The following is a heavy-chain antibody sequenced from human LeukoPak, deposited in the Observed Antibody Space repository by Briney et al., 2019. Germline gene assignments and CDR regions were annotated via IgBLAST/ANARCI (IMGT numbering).Heavy chain of an antibody. D-gene: IGHD3-22*01. V-gene: IGHV1-2*02. J-gene: IGHJ4*02. CDR3: ARDERYDSSGYPFDY. CDR1: GYTFTGYY. CDR2: INPNSGGT. Sequence: GASVKVSCKASGYTFTGYYMHWVRQAPGQGLEWMGWINPNSGGTNYAQKFQGRVTLTRDTSISTAYMELSSLRSDDTAVYYCARDERYDSSGYPFDYWGQGTLVTVSS.